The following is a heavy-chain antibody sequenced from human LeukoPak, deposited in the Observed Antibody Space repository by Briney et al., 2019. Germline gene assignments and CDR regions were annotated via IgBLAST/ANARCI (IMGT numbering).Heavy chain of an antibody. J-gene: IGHJ4*02. D-gene: IGHD6-6*01. CDR2: IYSGGST. Sequence: GGSLRLSCAASGFTVSSNFLSWVRQPPGKGLEWVSDIYSGGSTYYADSVKGRFTISRDNSKNTLYLQMNSLRAEDTAVYYCAREGDSSSWGYFDYWGQGTLVTVSS. CDR3: AREGDSSSWGYFDY. V-gene: IGHV3-53*01. CDR1: GFTVSSNF.